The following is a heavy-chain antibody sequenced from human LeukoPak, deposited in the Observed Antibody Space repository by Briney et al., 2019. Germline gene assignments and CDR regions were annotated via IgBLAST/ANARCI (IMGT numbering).Heavy chain of an antibody. D-gene: IGHD6-19*01. V-gene: IGHV3-48*03. J-gene: IGHJ3*02. CDR3: ARISGWEHAFDI. CDR2: IDSSGSTI. CDR1: GFAFSSYE. Sequence: SGGSLRLSCAASGFAFSSYEMNWVRQAPGKGLEWVSYIDSSGSTIYYADSVKGRFTISRDNAKNSLYLQMNSLRAEDAAVYYCARISGWEHAFDIWGQGTMVTVSS.